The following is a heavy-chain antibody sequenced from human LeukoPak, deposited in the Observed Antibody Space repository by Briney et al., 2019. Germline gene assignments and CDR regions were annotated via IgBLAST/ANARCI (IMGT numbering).Heavy chain of an antibody. J-gene: IGHJ2*01. CDR1: GDSITSYY. CDR3: ARGSPLDWYFDL. CDR2: MYHSGTT. Sequence: SETLSLICTVSGDSITSYYWTWIRQPPGKGLEWIGYMYHSGTTSNNPSLKSRVTISVDTSKNQFSLKVRSVTAADTAVYYCARGSPLDWYFDLWGRGTLVSVSS. V-gene: IGHV4-59*01.